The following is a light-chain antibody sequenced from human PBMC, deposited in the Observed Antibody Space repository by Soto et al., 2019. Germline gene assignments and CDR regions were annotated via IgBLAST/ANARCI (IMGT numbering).Light chain of an antibody. J-gene: IGKJ4*01. Sequence: EIVLTQSPATLSLSPGERASLSCRAIQSISVYLAWYQQKPGQSPRLLIYDVSNRATGTPARFSGSGSGTDFTLTISSLEPEDFAVYYCHQRTKWPLTFGGGTRWISN. CDR2: DVS. CDR3: HQRTKWPLT. CDR1: QSISVY. V-gene: IGKV3-11*01.